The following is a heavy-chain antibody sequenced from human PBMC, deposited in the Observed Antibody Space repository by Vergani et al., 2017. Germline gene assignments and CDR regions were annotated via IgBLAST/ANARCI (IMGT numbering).Heavy chain of an antibody. J-gene: IGHJ6*02. CDR1: GDSVSSNSAA. CDR3: ARDRRYYYGSGSYYKNYYYGMDV. V-gene: IGHV6-1*01. Sequence: QVQLQQSGPGLVKPSQSLSLTCAISGDSVSSNSAAWNWLRQSPSRGFEWLGRTYYRSKWYNDKSVSVKSRRTINPDTSNNQFSLQLNSGTPEDTAVDYCARDRRYYYGSGSYYKNYYYGMDVWGQGTTVTVSS. CDR2: TYYRSKWYN. D-gene: IGHD3-10*01.